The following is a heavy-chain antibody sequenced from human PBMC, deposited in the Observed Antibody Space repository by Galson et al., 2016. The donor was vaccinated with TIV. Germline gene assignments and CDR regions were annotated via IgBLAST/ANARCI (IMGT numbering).Heavy chain of an antibody. D-gene: IGHD2-15*01. J-gene: IGHJ1*01. V-gene: IGHV1-69*05. CDR3: ESDNPCGGSCYVFAD. CDR2: IPPISATT. CDR1: GGTFDNYA. Sequence: SVKLSCKASGGTFDNYAINWVRQAPGQGLEWMGRIPPISATTTYAQNSQDRVTITTDEFTSTDYLELRSLRTRDTAVYFCESDNPCGGSCYVFADWGQGTLVTVSA.